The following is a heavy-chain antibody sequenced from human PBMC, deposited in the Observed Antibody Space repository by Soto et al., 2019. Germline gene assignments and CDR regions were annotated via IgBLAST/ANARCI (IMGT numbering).Heavy chain of an antibody. CDR2: ISGGGDII. D-gene: IGHD6-25*01. V-gene: IGHV3-11*01. J-gene: IGHJ4*02. Sequence: GGSLRLSCAASGFTFSDHYMTWIRQAPGKGPEWLSYISGGGDIISYADSVKGRFIISRDNAKRSLYLQMNSLTVEDTAVYYCSRDPRLADYWGQGTLVTVSS. CDR1: GFTFSDHY. CDR3: SRDPRLADY.